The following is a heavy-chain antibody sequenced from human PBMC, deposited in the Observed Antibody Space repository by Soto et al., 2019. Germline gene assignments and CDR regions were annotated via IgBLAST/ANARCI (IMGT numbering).Heavy chain of an antibody. V-gene: IGHV4-39*01. D-gene: IGHD3-10*01. CDR1: GGSISSSSYY. CDR3: ARRLTESTYGSGSQYYYYYYMDV. CDR2: IYYSGST. Sequence: QLQLQESGPGLVKPSETLSLTCTVSGGSISSSSYYWGWIRQPPGKGLEWIGSIYYSGSTYYNPSLKSRVTISVDTSKNQFSLKLSSVTAADTAVYYCARRLTESTYGSGSQYYYYYYMDVWGKGTTVTVSS. J-gene: IGHJ6*03.